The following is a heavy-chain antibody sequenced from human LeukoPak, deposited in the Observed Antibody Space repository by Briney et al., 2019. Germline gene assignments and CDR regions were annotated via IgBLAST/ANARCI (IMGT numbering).Heavy chain of an antibody. CDR1: GGSISSYY. Sequence: SETLSLTCTVSGGSISSYYWSWIRQPPGKGLEWIAYIYYSGSTNYNPSLKSRVTISVDTSKNQFSLILTSVTAAGTAIYYCARSDTSGGVIAFDAFDIWGQGTMVTVSS. CDR2: IYYSGST. J-gene: IGHJ3*02. CDR3: ARSDTSGGVIAFDAFDI. D-gene: IGHD3-16*02. V-gene: IGHV4-59*01.